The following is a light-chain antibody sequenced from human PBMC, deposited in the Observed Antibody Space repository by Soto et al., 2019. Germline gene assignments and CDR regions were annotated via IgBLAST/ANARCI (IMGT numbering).Light chain of an antibody. CDR3: SSYAGYNPYVV. J-gene: IGLJ2*01. V-gene: IGLV2-8*01. Sequence: QSVLTQPPSASGSPGQSVTISCTGTSSDVGDYNYVSWYQQHPGKVPRLMTYEVSKRPSGVPDRFSGSKSGNTASLTVSGLQAEDEADYYCSSYAGYNPYVVFGGGTKVTVL. CDR2: EVS. CDR1: SSDVGDYNY.